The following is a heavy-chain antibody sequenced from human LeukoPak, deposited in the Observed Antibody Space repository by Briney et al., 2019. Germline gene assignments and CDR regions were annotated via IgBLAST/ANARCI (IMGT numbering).Heavy chain of an antibody. J-gene: IGHJ4*02. Sequence: GGSLRLSCAASGFTFSSYSINWVRQAPGKGLEWVSSISITSIYIYYADSLKGRFTISRDNAKNSLILQMNSLRAEDTAVYYCARGRSCSGGVCYLDYWGQGTLVTVSS. CDR2: ISITSIYI. V-gene: IGHV3-21*01. CDR3: ARGRSCSGGVCYLDY. CDR1: GFTFSSYS. D-gene: IGHD2-15*01.